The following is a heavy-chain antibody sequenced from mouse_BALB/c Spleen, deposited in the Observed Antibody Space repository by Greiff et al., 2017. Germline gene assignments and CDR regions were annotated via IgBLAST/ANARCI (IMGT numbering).Heavy chain of an antibody. CDR1: GYNFTSYW. D-gene: IGHD2-14*01. CDR2: IYPGSGST. V-gene: IGHV1-55*01. Sequence: QVQLQQPGAELVKPGTSVKLSCKASGYNFTSYWINWVKRRPGQGLEGIGDIYPGSGSTNYNEKFKSKATLTVDTSSSTAYMQLSSLASEDSALYYCARGGYYRYDGFADWGQGTLVTVSA. J-gene: IGHJ3*01. CDR3: ARGGYYRYDGFAD.